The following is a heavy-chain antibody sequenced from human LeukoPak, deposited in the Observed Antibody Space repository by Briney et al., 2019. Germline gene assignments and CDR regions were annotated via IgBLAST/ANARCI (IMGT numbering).Heavy chain of an antibody. Sequence: GASVKVSCKASGYTFTSWGISWVRQAPGQGLEWMGWISAYNGNTNYAQKLQGRVTMTTDTSTSTAYMELRSLRSDDTAVYYCARIADRPFSWFDPWGQGTLVNVSS. CDR1: GYTFTSWG. D-gene: IGHD6-6*01. V-gene: IGHV1-18*01. CDR3: ARIADRPFSWFDP. J-gene: IGHJ5*02. CDR2: ISAYNGNT.